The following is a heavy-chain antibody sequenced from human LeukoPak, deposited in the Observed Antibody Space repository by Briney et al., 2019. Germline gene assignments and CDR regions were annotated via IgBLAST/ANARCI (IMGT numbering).Heavy chain of an antibody. D-gene: IGHD3-22*01. CDR2: TSYDGSNK. J-gene: IGHJ3*02. V-gene: IGHV3-30*03. Sequence: GGSLRLSCAASGFTFSSYCMHWVRQAPGKGLEWVAVTSYDGSNKYYADSVKGRFTIYRDNSKNKLYLQMNSLRAEDTDVYYCARGNYYDSSGYYDPYDAFDIWGQGTMVTVSS. CDR1: GFTFSSYC. CDR3: ARGNYYDSSGYYDPYDAFDI.